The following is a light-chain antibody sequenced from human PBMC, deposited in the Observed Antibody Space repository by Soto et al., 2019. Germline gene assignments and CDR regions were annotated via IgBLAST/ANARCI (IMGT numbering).Light chain of an antibody. CDR3: QEYRLWPLT. CDR2: GAS. V-gene: IGKV3-15*01. Sequence: EIVVTQSPATLSASPGERVTLSCRVSQSVTNNLAWYQQKAGQAPRLLINGASTRATGFPARFSGSGSGTEFSLTISSLQSEDFAVYFFQEYRLWPLTFGGGTKVEIK. CDR1: QSVTNN. J-gene: IGKJ4*01.